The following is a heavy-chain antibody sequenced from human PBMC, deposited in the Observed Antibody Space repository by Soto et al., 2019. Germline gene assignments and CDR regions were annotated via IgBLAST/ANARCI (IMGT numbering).Heavy chain of an antibody. D-gene: IGHD3-10*01. J-gene: IGHJ4*02. CDR1: GGSISSYY. Sequence: SETLSLTCTVSGGSISSYYWSWIRQPPGKGLEWIGSIYYSGSTYYNPSLKSRVTISVDRSKNQFSLKLSSVTAADTAVYYCAGTNLWWEELLRVDYWGQGTLVTVSS. V-gene: IGHV4-59*12. CDR2: IYYSGST. CDR3: AGTNLWWEELLRVDY.